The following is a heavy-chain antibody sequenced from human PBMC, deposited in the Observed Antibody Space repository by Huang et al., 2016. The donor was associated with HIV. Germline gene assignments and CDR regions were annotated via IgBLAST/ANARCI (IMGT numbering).Heavy chain of an antibody. D-gene: IGHD2-21*01. J-gene: IGHJ6*02. V-gene: IGHV4-59*01. CDR3: ARGPSRCDGGVCYVLSNGLDV. CDR1: GGSMRPAY. CDR2: IYYTGNT. Sequence: QVQLLESGPGLVRPSETLSLTCSVSGGSMRPAYWAWIRQSPGKGLEFLGYIYYTGNTTYNPALESRLTISLDASKKLLSRRLRSVTAADTAIYHCARGPSRCDGGVCYVLSNGLDVWGPGATVTVSS.